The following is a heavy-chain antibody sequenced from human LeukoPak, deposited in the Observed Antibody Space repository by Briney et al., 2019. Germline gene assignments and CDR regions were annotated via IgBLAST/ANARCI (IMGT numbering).Heavy chain of an antibody. Sequence: ASVKVSCKASGGTFSSYAISWVRQAPGQGLEWMGGIIPIFGTANYAQKFQGRVTITADESTSTAYMELSSLRSEDTAVYYCARGPQGYYGSGSYYRYYYYYMDVWGKGTTVTVSS. CDR1: GGTFSSYA. CDR2: IIPIFGTA. D-gene: IGHD3-10*01. J-gene: IGHJ6*03. CDR3: ARGPQGYYGSGSYYRYYYYYMDV. V-gene: IGHV1-69*01.